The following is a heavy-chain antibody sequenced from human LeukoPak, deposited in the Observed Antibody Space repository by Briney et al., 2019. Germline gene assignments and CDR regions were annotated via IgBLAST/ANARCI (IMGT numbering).Heavy chain of an antibody. Sequence: PGGSLRLSCAASGFTFSSYSMNWVRQAPGKGLEWVSSISSSSSYIYYADSVKGRFTISRDNAKNSLYLQMNSLRAEDTAVYYCARHRVLRYFDWLSYFDYWGQGTLVTVSS. D-gene: IGHD3-9*01. CDR3: ARHRVLRYFDWLSYFDY. CDR1: GFTFSSYS. J-gene: IGHJ4*02. CDR2: ISSSSSYI. V-gene: IGHV3-21*01.